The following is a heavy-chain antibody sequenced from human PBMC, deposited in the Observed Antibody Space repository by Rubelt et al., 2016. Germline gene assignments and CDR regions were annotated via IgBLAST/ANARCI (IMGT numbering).Heavy chain of an antibody. J-gene: IGHJ3*02. D-gene: IGHD6-13*01. V-gene: IGHV1-45*02. CDR2: ITPFNGNT. CDR1: GYTLTYSY. CDR3: ASPAALSDAFDI. Sequence: QVQLVQSGAEVTKPRASVKVSCKASGYTLTYSYLHWVRQAPGQALEWMGWITPFNGNTNYAQKFQDRVTITRDRSMSTAYMELSSLRSEDTAMYYCASPAALSDAFDIWGQGTMVTVSS.